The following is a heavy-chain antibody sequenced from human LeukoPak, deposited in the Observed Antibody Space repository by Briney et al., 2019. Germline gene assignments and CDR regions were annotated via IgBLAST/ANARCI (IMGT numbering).Heavy chain of an antibody. D-gene: IGHD6-13*01. J-gene: IGHJ5*02. CDR1: GYTFNDYF. Sequence: GASVKVSCKASGYTFNDYFIHWLRQAPGQGLEWMGWINPNGGETNYPQKFQGRVTMTRDTSISTADMELRWLTSDDTAMYYCARDIAPSGSWWFDTWGQGTPVTVPS. V-gene: IGHV1-2*02. CDR3: ARDIAPSGSWWFDT. CDR2: INPNGGET.